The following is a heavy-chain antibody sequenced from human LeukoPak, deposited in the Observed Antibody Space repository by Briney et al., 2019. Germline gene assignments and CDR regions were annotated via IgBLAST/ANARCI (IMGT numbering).Heavy chain of an antibody. J-gene: IGHJ4*02. D-gene: IGHD5-24*01. Sequence: PGKSLRLSCAASGFTFSSYWMTWVRQAPGKGLEWVANIMQDGSEKYYVDSVKGRFTISRDNAKNSLYLQMNSLRAGDTAVYYCARHSAGYTTFFDYWGQGTLVTVSS. CDR1: GFTFSSYW. CDR3: ARHSAGYTTFFDY. V-gene: IGHV3-7*04. CDR2: IMQDGSEK.